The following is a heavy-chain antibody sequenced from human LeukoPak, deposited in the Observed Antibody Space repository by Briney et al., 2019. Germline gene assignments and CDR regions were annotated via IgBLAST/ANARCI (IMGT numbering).Heavy chain of an antibody. Sequence: SETLSLTCAVYGGSFSGYYWSWIRQPPGKGLEWIGEINHSGSTNHNPSLKSRVTISVDTSKNQFSLKLSSVTAADTAVYYCARERTLGYCSSTSCYSNWYFDLWGRGTLVTVSS. CDR2: INHSGST. J-gene: IGHJ2*01. V-gene: IGHV4-34*01. CDR1: GGSFSGYY. D-gene: IGHD2-2*01. CDR3: ARERTLGYCSSTSCYSNWYFDL.